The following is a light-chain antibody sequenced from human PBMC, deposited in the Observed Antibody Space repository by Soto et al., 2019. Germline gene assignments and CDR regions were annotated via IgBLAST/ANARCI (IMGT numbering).Light chain of an antibody. CDR3: NSYAENTAYV. CDR1: SGDVGGYNY. CDR2: EVS. J-gene: IGLJ1*01. Sequence: QSALTQPPSAAGSPGQSVTISCTGTSGDVGGYNYVSWYQQHPGKDRKLMIYEVSKRPSEVPDRFSGSKSGNTASLAVSRSQADDEADYYCNSYAENTAYVFATGTELTVL. V-gene: IGLV2-8*01.